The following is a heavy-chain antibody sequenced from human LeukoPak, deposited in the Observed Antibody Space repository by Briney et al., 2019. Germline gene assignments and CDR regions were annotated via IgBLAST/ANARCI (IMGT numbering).Heavy chain of an antibody. D-gene: IGHD5-24*01. CDR2: ISSSDSTI. CDR3: ARTIEMATISYFDY. Sequence: GGSLRLSCATSGFTFSTFWMHWVRQAPGKGLEWVSYISSSDSTIYYADSVKGRFTISRDNAKNSLYLQMNSLRAGDTAVYYCARTIEMATISYFDYWGQGTLVTVSS. V-gene: IGHV3-48*04. J-gene: IGHJ4*02. CDR1: GFTFSTFW.